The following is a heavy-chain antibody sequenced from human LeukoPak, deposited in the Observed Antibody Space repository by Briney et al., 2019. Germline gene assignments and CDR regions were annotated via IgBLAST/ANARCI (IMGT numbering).Heavy chain of an antibody. CDR3: ASGAYDYVWGSYRLDY. CDR2: IYYSGST. CDR1: GGSISSYY. V-gene: IGHV4-59*08. Sequence: SETLSLTCTVSGGSISSYYWSWIRQPPGKGLEWIGYIYYSGSTNYNPSLKSRVTISVDTSKNQFSLKLSSVTAADTAVYYCASGAYDYVWGSYRLDYWGQGTLVTVSS. J-gene: IGHJ4*02. D-gene: IGHD3-16*02.